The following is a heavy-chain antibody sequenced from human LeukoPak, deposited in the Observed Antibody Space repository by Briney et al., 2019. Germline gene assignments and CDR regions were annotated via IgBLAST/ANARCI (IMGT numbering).Heavy chain of an antibody. Sequence: PGGSLRLSCAASGFNFRSYSMNWVRQAPGKGLEWVSSITSSRYIYDADSVKGRFIISRDNTKNSLYLQMDRLRAEDTAVYYCARDLYYYGSGNFVPGLPDYWGQGTLVTVSS. V-gene: IGHV3-21*01. CDR2: ITSSRYI. D-gene: IGHD3-10*01. J-gene: IGHJ4*02. CDR3: ARDLYYYGSGNFVPGLPDY. CDR1: GFNFRSYS.